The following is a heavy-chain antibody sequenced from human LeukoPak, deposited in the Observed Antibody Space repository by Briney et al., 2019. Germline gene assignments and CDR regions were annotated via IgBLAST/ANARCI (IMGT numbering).Heavy chain of an antibody. CDR3: ASIQLGGFDY. CDR1: GGSISSSSYY. J-gene: IGHJ4*02. CDR2: IYYSGST. D-gene: IGHD5-18*01. Sequence: SETLSLTCTVSGGSISSSSYYWGWIRQPPGKGLEWIGSIYYSGSTYYNPSLKSRVTISVDTSKNQFSLKLSSVTAADTAVYYCASIQLGGFDYWGQGTLVTVSS. V-gene: IGHV4-39*01.